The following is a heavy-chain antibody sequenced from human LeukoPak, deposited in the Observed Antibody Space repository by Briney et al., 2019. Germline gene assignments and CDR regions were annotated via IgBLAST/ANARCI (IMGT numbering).Heavy chain of an antibody. CDR3: AREGFTSGSYRFDY. D-gene: IGHD1-26*01. CDR2: IYYSGST. Sequence: SETLSLTCTVSGGSLSSYLWNWIRQPPGKGLEWIGYIYYSGSTNYNPSLKSRVTISLDTSKNQFSLKLSSVTAADTAVYYCAREGFTSGSYRFDYWGQGTLVTVSS. V-gene: IGHV4-59*01. J-gene: IGHJ4*02. CDR1: GGSLSSYL.